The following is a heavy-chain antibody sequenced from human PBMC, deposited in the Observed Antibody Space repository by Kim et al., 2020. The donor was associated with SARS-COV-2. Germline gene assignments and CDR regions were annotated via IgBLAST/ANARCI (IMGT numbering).Heavy chain of an antibody. CDR2: IYYSGST. Sequence: SETLSLTCTVSGGSISSSSYYWGWIRQPPGKGLEWIGSIYYSGSTYYNPSLKSRVTISVDTSTNQFSLKLSSVTAADTAVYYCARHNTHSSGWPRLYYYYGMDVWGQGTTVTVSS. J-gene: IGHJ6*02. V-gene: IGHV4-39*01. D-gene: IGHD6-19*01. CDR1: GGSISSSSYY. CDR3: ARHNTHSSGWPRLYYYYGMDV.